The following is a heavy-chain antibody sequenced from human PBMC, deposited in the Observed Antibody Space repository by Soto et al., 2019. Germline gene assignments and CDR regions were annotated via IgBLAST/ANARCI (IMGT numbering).Heavy chain of an antibody. V-gene: IGHV4-34*01. CDR2: INHSGGT. CDR3: ARGSVDTVDSSGFYED. CDR1: GGSFSAYD. J-gene: IGHJ4*02. D-gene: IGHD3-22*01. Sequence: PXETLSLTFAVYGGSFSAYDWGWIRQPPGKGLEWIGEINHSGGTSYNPSLKSRVTISVDTSKSQFSLKLTSVTAADRAVYYCARGSVDTVDSSGFYEDWGQGTPVTVSS.